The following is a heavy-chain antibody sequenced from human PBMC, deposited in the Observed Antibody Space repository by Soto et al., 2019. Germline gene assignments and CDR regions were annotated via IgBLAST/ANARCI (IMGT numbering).Heavy chain of an antibody. CDR3: ASSSGSSSRDQNFDY. D-gene: IGHD6-13*01. CDR2: INHSGST. CDR1: GGSFSGYY. Sequence: PSETLSLTCAVYGGSFSGYYWSWIRQPPGKGLEWIGEINHSGSTNYNPSLKSRVTISVDTSKNQFSLKLSSVTAADTAVYYCASSSGSSSRDQNFDYWGQGTLVTVSS. J-gene: IGHJ4*02. V-gene: IGHV4-34*01.